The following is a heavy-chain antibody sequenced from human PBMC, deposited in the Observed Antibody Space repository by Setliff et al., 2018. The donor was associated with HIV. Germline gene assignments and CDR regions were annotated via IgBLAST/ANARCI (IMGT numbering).Heavy chain of an antibody. V-gene: IGHV4-59*01. CDR3: AKGQDGLRYNWFDP. CDR1: GGSLTGYY. J-gene: IGHJ5*02. CDR2: VFYTRNT. Sequence: SETLSLTCTVSGGSLTGYYWSWVRQPPGKGLEWIGYVFYTRNTKYNPSLKSRVTITEDTSKNQFSLTLTSVTAADTAVYYCAKGQDGLRYNWFDPWGHGTLVTVSS.